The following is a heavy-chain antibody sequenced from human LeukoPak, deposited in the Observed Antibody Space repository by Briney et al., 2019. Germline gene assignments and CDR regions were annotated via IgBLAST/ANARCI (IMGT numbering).Heavy chain of an antibody. CDR3: AKDPQAAAAPGWFDY. J-gene: IGHJ4*02. V-gene: IGHV3-23*01. D-gene: IGHD6-13*01. CDR1: GFTFSSYA. Sequence: GGSLRLSCAASGFTFSSYAMSWVREALGEGLEWVSIISGSVGSTYYADSVKGRFTISRDNSESTLYLQMNSLRADDTAVYYCAKDPQAAAAPGWFDYWGQGTLVTVSS. CDR2: ISGSVGST.